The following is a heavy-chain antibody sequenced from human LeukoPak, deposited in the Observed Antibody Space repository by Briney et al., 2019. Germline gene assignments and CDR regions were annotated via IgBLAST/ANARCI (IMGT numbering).Heavy chain of an antibody. V-gene: IGHV3-23*01. CDR3: AKPSPGTGDILTGYLSY. CDR1: GFTFSSYA. Sequence: PGGSLRLSCAASGFTFSSYAMSWVRQAPGKGLEWVSAISGSGGSTYYADSVKGRFTISRDNSKNTLYLQTNSLRAEDTAVYYCAKPSPGTGDILTGYLSYWGQGTLVTVSS. J-gene: IGHJ4*02. D-gene: IGHD3-9*01. CDR2: ISGSGGST.